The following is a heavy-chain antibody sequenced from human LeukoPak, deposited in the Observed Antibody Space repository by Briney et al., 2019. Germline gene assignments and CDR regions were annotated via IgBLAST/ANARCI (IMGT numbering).Heavy chain of an antibody. J-gene: IGHJ4*02. CDR3: AKDSDIVVVPAAKSTPPGY. V-gene: IGHV3-23*01. CDR2: ISESGGYT. Sequence: GGSLRLSCAGSGFTFSSYAMSWVRQAPGKGLEWVSAISESGGYTKYADPVKGRFTISRDNSKNTLYLQMNSLRAEDTAVYYCAKDSDIVVVPAAKSTPPGYWGQGTLVTVSS. CDR1: GFTFSSYA. D-gene: IGHD2-2*01.